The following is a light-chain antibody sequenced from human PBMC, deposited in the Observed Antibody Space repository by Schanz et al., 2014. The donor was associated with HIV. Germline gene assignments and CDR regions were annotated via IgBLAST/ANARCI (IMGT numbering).Light chain of an antibody. V-gene: IGLV1-40*01. Sequence: QSVLTQPPSVSGAPGQRVTISCTGSSSNMGTGFDVHWYQLLPGTAPKVLIFANTHRPSGVPDRFSGSKSGTSASLAITRLQAEDEGDYYCQSFDTSLSAVVFGGGTQLTVL. CDR1: SSNMGTGFD. J-gene: IGLJ2*01. CDR2: ANT. CDR3: QSFDTSLSAVV.